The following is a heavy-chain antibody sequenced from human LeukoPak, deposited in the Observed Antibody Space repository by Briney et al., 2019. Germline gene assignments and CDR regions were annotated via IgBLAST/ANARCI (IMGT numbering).Heavy chain of an antibody. D-gene: IGHD1-26*01. CDR3: AKGGKWDVTPFDY. CDR1: GFTFTSYS. Sequence: GGSLRLPCAASGFTFTSYSMNWVRQAPGKGLEWVSTISGGGGSTYYADSVKGRFTISRDNSKNTLYLQVNSLRAEDTAVYYCAKGGKWDVTPFDYWGQGTLVTVSS. CDR2: ISGGGGST. V-gene: IGHV3-23*01. J-gene: IGHJ4*02.